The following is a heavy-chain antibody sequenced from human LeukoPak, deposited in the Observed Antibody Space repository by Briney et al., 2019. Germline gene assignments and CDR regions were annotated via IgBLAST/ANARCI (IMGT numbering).Heavy chain of an antibody. CDR1: GCSISSYY. D-gene: IGHD6-19*01. J-gene: IGHJ4*02. CDR2: IYYSGST. CDR3: GRQDSSGWYGLFDY. V-gene: IGHV4-59*08. Sequence: SETLSLTCTVSGCSISSYYWSWIRQPPGKGLEWIGYIYYSGSTNYNPSLESRVIITVGTSKKHFSLKQRYVIGADTAVYYCGRQDSSGWYGLFDYWGQGTLVTVSS.